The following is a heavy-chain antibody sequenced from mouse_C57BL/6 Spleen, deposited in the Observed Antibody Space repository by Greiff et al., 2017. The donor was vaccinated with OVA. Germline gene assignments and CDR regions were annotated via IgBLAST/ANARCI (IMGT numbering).Heavy chain of an antibody. CDR3: ARLFTTVVAEDYYAMDY. CDR1: GFTFSSYG. D-gene: IGHD1-1*01. Sequence: EVKLMESGGDLVKPGGSLKLSCAASGFTFSSYGMSWVRQTPDKRLEWVATISSGGSYTYYPDSVKGRFTISRDNAKNTLYLQMSSLKSEDTAMYYCARLFTTVVAEDYYAMDYWGQGTSVTVSS. J-gene: IGHJ4*01. CDR2: ISSGGSYT. V-gene: IGHV5-6*01.